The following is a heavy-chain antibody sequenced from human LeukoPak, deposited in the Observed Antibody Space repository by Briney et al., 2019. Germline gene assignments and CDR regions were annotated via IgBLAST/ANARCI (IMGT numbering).Heavy chain of an antibody. V-gene: IGHV3-66*01. J-gene: IGHJ6*03. Sequence: GGSLRLSCAASGFTVSSNYMSWVRQAPGKGLEWVSVIYSGGSTYYADSVKGRFTISRDNSKNTLYLQMNSLRAEDTAVYYCARLGYGDYGGYYYYMDVWGKGTTVTISS. CDR1: GFTVSSNY. D-gene: IGHD4-17*01. CDR2: IYSGGST. CDR3: ARLGYGDYGGYYYYMDV.